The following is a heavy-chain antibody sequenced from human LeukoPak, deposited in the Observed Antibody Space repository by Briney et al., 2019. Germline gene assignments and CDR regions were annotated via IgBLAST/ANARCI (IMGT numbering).Heavy chain of an antibody. J-gene: IGHJ4*02. CDR3: AKDSDYYDSSGYYQD. Sequence: GGSLRLSCAASGFTFSSYAMSWVRQAPGKGLEWVSAISGSGGSTYYADSVKGRFTISRDNSKNTLYLQMNSLRAEDTAVYYCAKDSDYYDSSGYYQDWGQGTLVTVSS. CDR2: ISGSGGST. CDR1: GFTFSSYA. V-gene: IGHV3-23*01. D-gene: IGHD3-22*01.